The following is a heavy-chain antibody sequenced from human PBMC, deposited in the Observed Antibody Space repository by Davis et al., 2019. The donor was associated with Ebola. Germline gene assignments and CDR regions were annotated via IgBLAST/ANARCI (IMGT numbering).Heavy chain of an antibody. CDR3: ALRVAGDY. V-gene: IGHV1-69*13. J-gene: IGHJ4*02. CDR2: VIPVFGTT. CDR1: GGTFSSYA. Sequence: SVQITCNASGGTFSSYATSWVRQAPGQGLEWMGGVIPVFGTTTYAQKFQGRLTITADESTTTTYMELSSLKSDDTAVYYCALRVAGDYWGRGTPVTVSS. D-gene: IGHD6-19*01.